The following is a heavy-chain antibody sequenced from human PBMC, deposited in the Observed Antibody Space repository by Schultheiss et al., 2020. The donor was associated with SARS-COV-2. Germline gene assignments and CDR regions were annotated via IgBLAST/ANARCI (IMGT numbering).Heavy chain of an antibody. J-gene: IGHJ4*02. V-gene: IGHV4-59*01. CDR3: ARGDRLIEF. CDR2: VYYTGRT. CDR1: GGSMSGYY. D-gene: IGHD1-14*01. Sequence: EKRALNGTASGGSMSGYYWSWIRQPPGKGLEWIGYVYYTGRTNYNPSLNSRVTISQDTSKSQFSLRLSSVTAADTAVYYCARGDRLIEFWGQGTLVTVSS.